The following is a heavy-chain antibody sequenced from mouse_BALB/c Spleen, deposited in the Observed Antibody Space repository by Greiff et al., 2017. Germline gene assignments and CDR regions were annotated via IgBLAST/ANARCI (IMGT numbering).Heavy chain of an antibody. Sequence: QVQLQQPGAELVKPGTSVKLSCKASGYNFTSYWINWVKLRPGQGLEWIGDIYPGSGSTNYNEKFKSKATLTVDTSSSTVYMQLSSLASEDSALYYCARGPPYFDVWGAGTTVTVSS. CDR2: IYPGSGST. V-gene: IGHV1-55*01. J-gene: IGHJ1*01. CDR1: GYNFTSYW. CDR3: ARGPPYFDV.